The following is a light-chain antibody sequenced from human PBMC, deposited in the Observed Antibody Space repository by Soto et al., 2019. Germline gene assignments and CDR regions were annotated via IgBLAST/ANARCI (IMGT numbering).Light chain of an antibody. J-gene: IGKJ1*01. Sequence: TQSPATLSVSSGEGITLSCRASPSVKNYLAWYQHKPGQSPRLLFYDASIRATGVPARFSAGGSGTEFTLVISSLQSEDAAVYYCQEYNAWPPGTFGQGTKVEIK. V-gene: IGKV3D-15*01. CDR1: PSVKNY. CDR3: QEYNAWPPGT. CDR2: DAS.